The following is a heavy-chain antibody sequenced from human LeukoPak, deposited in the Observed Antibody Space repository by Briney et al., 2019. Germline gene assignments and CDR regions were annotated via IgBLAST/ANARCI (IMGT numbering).Heavy chain of an antibody. CDR3: ARVWSTAMAFWY. V-gene: IGHV3-30*03. Sequence: GGSLRLSCAASGIAFSTYGMHWVRQAPGKGLEWVAVISHDGSNKNYADSVKGRFGISRDNSKNTLYLQMNSLRAEDTAVYYCARVWSTAMAFWYWGQGTLVTVSS. CDR2: ISHDGSNK. CDR1: GIAFSTYG. J-gene: IGHJ4*02. D-gene: IGHD5-18*01.